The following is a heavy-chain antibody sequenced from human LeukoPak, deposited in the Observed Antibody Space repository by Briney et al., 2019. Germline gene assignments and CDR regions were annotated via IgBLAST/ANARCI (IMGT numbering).Heavy chain of an antibody. J-gene: IGHJ4*02. CDR2: ISGDGGGT. CDR1: GFTFRDYG. D-gene: IGHD4-17*01. CDR3: AKRPRTTVTTMYFDY. V-gene: IGHV3-23*01. Sequence: PGGSLRLSCAAAGFTFRDYGMAWVRQAPGKGLEWVSTISGDGGGTHYAESVKGRSTISRDNSKSTLSLQMNSLRAADTAVYYCAKRPRTTVTTMYFDYWGQGTLVTVSS.